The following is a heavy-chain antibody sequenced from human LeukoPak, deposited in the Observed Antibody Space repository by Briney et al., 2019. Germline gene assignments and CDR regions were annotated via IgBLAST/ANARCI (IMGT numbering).Heavy chain of an antibody. CDR1: GYTFTDYY. D-gene: IGHD2-15*01. CDR3: ATCSGISCYSPDY. Sequence: GASVKLSCKASGYTFTDYYIHWVRQAPGQGLEWMGWIHPNNAGTIYAQKFQGRVTLTRDTSISTTYMELSRLRSDDTAVYYCATCSGISCYSPDYWGQGTLVAVSS. J-gene: IGHJ4*02. CDR2: IHPNNAGT. V-gene: IGHV1-2*02.